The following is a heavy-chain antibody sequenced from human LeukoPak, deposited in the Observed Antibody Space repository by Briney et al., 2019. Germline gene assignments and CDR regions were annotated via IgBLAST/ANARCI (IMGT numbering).Heavy chain of an antibody. CDR3: AREGVGFPGSDY. V-gene: IGHV1-46*01. CDR1: GYTFTSYY. CDR2: INPSGGST. J-gene: IGHJ4*02. D-gene: IGHD2-8*01. Sequence: ASVKVSCKASGYTFTSYYMHWVRQAPGQGLEWMGIINPSGGSTSYAQKFQGRVTMTRDASTSTVYMELSSLRSEDTAVYYCAREGVGFPGSDYWGQGTLVTVSS.